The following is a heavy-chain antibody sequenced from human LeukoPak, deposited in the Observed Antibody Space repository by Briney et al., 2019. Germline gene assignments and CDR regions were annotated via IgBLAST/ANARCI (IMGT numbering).Heavy chain of an antibody. CDR1: GGTFSSYA. Sequence: ASVKVSCKASGGTFSSYAISWVRQAPGQGLEWMGWISAYNGNTNYAQKLQGRVTMTTDTSTSTAYMELRSLRSDDTAVYYCARDITAFGGVSGFLICDAFDIWGQGTMVTVSS. D-gene: IGHD3-16*01. V-gene: IGHV1-18*01. CDR2: ISAYNGNT. J-gene: IGHJ3*02. CDR3: ARDITAFGGVSGFLICDAFDI.